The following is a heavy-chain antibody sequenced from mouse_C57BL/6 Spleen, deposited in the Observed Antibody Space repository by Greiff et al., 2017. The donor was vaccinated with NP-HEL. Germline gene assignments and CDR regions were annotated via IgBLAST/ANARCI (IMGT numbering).Heavy chain of an antibody. CDR1: GYTFTGYW. D-gene: IGHD2-1*01. CDR3: AQGGIYYGNRYAMDY. V-gene: IGHV1-9*01. J-gene: IGHJ4*01. Sequence: VKLQESGAELMKPGASVKLSCKATGYTFTGYWIEWVKQRPGHGLEWIGEILPGSGSTNYNEKFKGKATFTADTSSNTAYMQLSSLTTEGSAIYYCAQGGIYYGNRYAMDYWGQGTSVTVSS. CDR2: ILPGSGST.